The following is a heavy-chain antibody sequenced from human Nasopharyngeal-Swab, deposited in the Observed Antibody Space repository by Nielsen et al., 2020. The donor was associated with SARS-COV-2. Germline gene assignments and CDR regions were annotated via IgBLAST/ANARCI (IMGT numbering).Heavy chain of an antibody. J-gene: IGHJ6*02. CDR2: IYTSGST. Sequence: WIRQPPGKGLEWIGRIYTSGSTNYNPSLKSRFTISGDTSKNQFSLKLSFVTAADTAVYYCARDSLGVRGLYYGMDVWGQGTTVTVSS. V-gene: IGHV4-61*02. D-gene: IGHD3-10*01. CDR3: ARDSLGVRGLYYGMDV.